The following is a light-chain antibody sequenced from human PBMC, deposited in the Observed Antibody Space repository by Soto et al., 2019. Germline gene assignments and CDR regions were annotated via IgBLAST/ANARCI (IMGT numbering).Light chain of an antibody. Sequence: DIQMTQSPSILSASVGDRVTITCRASQSISSWLAWYQQKPGKAPNLLIYKASHLENGVPSRFSGSGSGTEFTLTISSLKTGDLATSDLQHYNTNPWAIGQGTRLEIK. J-gene: IGKJ5*01. CDR1: QSISSW. CDR2: KAS. CDR3: QHYNTNPWA. V-gene: IGKV1-5*03.